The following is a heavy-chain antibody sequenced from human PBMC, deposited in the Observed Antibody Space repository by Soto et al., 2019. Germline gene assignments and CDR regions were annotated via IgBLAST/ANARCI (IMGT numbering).Heavy chain of an antibody. D-gene: IGHD3-3*01. CDR3: EQFSPEAAFDI. CDR1: GFSLSTSGVG. J-gene: IGHJ3*02. Sequence: SGPTLVNPTQTLTLTCTFSGFSLSTSGVGVGWIRQPPGKALEWLALIYWDDDKRYSPSLKSRLTITKDTSKNQVVLTMTNMDPVETETYYGEQFSPEAAFDIWGQGTMVTVSS. CDR2: IYWDDDK. V-gene: IGHV2-5*02.